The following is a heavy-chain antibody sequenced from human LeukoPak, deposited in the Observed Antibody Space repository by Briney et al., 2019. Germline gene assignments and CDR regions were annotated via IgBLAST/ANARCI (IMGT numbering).Heavy chain of an antibody. CDR1: GYAFTGYY. CDR2: INPDTGGT. J-gene: IGHJ3*02. Sequence: ASVKVSCKASGYAFTGYYLHWVRQAPGQGLEWVAYINPDTGGTNYAQKFQGRVTMTRDTSVSTVYMELISLTPDDTALYYCARGPGARAFDIWGQGTMVTVSS. V-gene: IGHV1-2*02. CDR3: ARGPGARAFDI.